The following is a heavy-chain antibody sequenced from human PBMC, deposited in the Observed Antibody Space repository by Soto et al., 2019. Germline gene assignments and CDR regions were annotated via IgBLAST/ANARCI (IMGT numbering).Heavy chain of an antibody. D-gene: IGHD6-13*01. CDR2: IYHSGST. Sequence: SETLSLTCAVSGYSISSGYYWGWIRQPPGKGLEWIGSIYHSGSTYYNPSLKSRVTISXXXXXXQXSXKXXXVTAADTAVYYCARGSSSPWGQGTLVTVSS. V-gene: IGHV4-38-2*01. CDR1: GYSISSGYY. CDR3: ARGSSSP. J-gene: IGHJ5*02.